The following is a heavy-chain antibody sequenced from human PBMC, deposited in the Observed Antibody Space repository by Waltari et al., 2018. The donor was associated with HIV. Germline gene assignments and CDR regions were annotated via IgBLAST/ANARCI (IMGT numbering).Heavy chain of an antibody. D-gene: IGHD1-26*01. CDR2: ISSSSTYT. CDR1: GFTLSAPS. Sequence: QLQLVDSAGGLVKPEGSLRLYCAAAGFTLSAPSLGWYRRAPGKGLEWISNISSSSTYTKYADSVKGRFTISRDDAKGSLSLQMHSLRAEDTAVYYCAREVVGATRGHFDYWGQGTLVTVSS. CDR3: AREVVGATRGHFDY. J-gene: IGHJ4*02. V-gene: IGHV3-11*05.